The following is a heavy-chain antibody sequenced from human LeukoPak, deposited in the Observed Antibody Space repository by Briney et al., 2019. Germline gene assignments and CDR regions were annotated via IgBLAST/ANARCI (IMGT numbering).Heavy chain of an antibody. CDR3: AKLRRGEWRGRIDS. CDR1: GFLFGSYG. Sequence: GGSLRLSCATSGFLFGSYGMHWVRQAPGKGLEWVAFIRYEGDIAHYADSVEGRFIVSRDNSMNTLYLQMNSLRVEDTSVYYCAKLRRGEWRGRIDSWGQGTLVTVSS. J-gene: IGHJ4*02. CDR2: IRYEGDIA. V-gene: IGHV3-30*02. D-gene: IGHD3-16*01.